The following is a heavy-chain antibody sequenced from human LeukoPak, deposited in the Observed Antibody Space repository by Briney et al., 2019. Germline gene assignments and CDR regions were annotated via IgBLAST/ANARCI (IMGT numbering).Heavy chain of an antibody. J-gene: IGHJ4*02. CDR2: INVYNGKT. CDR1: GYTFTNYG. V-gene: IGHV1-18*04. Sequence: ASVKVSCKASGYTFTNYGLSWVRQAPGQGLEWMGWINVYNGKTNYAQKFQGRVTMTTDTSTSTACMELRSLRSDDTALYYRARAAYSSGWPVLIPYYFDYWGQGTLVTVSS. CDR3: ARAAYSSGWPVLIPYYFDY. D-gene: IGHD6-19*01.